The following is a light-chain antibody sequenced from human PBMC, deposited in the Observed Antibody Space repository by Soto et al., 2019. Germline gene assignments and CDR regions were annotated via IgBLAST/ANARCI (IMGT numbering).Light chain of an antibody. CDR2: DTS. CDR3: QQRSNWPWT. Sequence: EIVLTQSPGTLSLSPGERATLSCRASQSVSSSYLARYQQKPGQAPRLLIYDTSNRATGIPARFSGSASGTDYTLTITNLEPEDFAIYYCQQRSNWPWTFCQGTKVDIK. V-gene: IGKV3D-20*02. J-gene: IGKJ1*01. CDR1: QSVSSSY.